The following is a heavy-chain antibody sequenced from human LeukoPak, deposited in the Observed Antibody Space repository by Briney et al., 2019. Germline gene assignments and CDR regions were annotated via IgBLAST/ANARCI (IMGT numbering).Heavy chain of an antibody. CDR1: GFTFISYG. CDR2: ITASGGRT. V-gene: IGHV3-23*01. Sequence: GGSLRLSCAASGFTFISYGMTWVRQAPAKGLEWVSAITASGGRTYYADSVKGPFTISRDQSKNTLYLQMNSLGAEDTAVDYCVKEDYKLGTTNFDYWGQGTLVTVSS. D-gene: IGHD1/OR15-1a*01. J-gene: IGHJ4*02. CDR3: VKEDYKLGTTNFDY.